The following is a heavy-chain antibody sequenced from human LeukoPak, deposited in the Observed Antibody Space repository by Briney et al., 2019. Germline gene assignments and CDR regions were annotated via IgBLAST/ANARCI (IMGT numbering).Heavy chain of an antibody. Sequence: GASVKVSCKASGYTFTSYGISWVRQAPGQGLERMGWINPNSGGTNYAQKFQGWVTMTRDTSISTAYMELSRLRSDDTAVYYCARERIAVAGTTYYYYYGMDVWGQGTTVTVSS. J-gene: IGHJ6*02. CDR3: ARERIAVAGTTYYYYYGMDV. D-gene: IGHD6-19*01. CDR1: GYTFTSYG. V-gene: IGHV1-2*04. CDR2: INPNSGGT.